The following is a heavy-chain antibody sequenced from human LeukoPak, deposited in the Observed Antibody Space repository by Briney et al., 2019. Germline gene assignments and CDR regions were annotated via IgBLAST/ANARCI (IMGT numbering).Heavy chain of an antibody. CDR1: GFTFSTYA. D-gene: IGHD6-13*01. V-gene: IGHV3-23*01. CDR3: AREQAAAGTGRWFDP. CDR2: VSGSGDST. Sequence: GGSLRLSCAVSGFTFSTYAMSWVRQAPGKGLEWVSTVSGSGDSTNYADSVKGRFTISRDNSKSTLYLQMNSLRAEDTAVYYCAREQAAAGTGRWFDPWGQGTLVTVSS. J-gene: IGHJ5*02.